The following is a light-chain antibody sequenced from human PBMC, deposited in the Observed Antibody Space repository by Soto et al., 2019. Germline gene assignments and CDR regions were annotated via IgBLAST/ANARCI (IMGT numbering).Light chain of an antibody. V-gene: IGKV3-11*01. CDR3: QQRSSWPRT. Sequence: EIVLTQSPATLSLSPGERATLSCRASQSVSSYLAWYQQKPGQVPRLVIYDASNRATGIPGRFSGSGSGTDFTLTISGLEPEDFGVYYCQQRSSWPRTFGQGTKVDIK. CDR2: DAS. J-gene: IGKJ1*01. CDR1: QSVSSY.